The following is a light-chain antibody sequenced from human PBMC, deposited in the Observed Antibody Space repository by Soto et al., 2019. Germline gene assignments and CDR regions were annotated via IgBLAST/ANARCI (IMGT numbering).Light chain of an antibody. V-gene: IGLV2-14*01. J-gene: IGLJ1*01. CDR3: SSYTTSNTRQIV. CDR1: SSDVGGYNY. Sequence: QAVVTQPASVSGSPGQSITISCTGTSSDVGGYNYVSWYQQHPGKAPKFMIYDVSNRPSGGSNRFSGSKSGNTASLTISGLQAEDEADYYCSSYTTSNTRQIVFGTGTQLTVL. CDR2: DVS.